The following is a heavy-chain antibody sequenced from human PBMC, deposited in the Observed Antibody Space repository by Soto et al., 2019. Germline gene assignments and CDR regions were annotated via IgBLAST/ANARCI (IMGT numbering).Heavy chain of an antibody. Sequence: EVQLLESGGGLVQPGGSLRLSCTASGFTFSTYAMTWVRQAPGKGLEWVSTVSGSGAKTYYADSVRGRFTISRDNSEDTLYLQMNSLTAEDTATYYCTRDWTGNTCPCMDVWGQGTTVTGSS. D-gene: IGHD2-8*02. J-gene: IGHJ6*02. CDR1: GFTFSTYA. CDR3: TRDWTGNTCPCMDV. V-gene: IGHV3-23*01. CDR2: VSGSGAKT.